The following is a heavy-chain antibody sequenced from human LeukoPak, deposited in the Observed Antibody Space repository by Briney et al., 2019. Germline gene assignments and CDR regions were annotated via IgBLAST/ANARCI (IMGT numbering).Heavy chain of an antibody. CDR2: ISGSGGST. J-gene: IGHJ6*04. V-gene: IGHV3-23*01. CDR1: GFIFSSSA. D-gene: IGHD3-10*02. Sequence: GGSLRLSCAASGFIFSSSAMSWVRQAPGKGLEWVSIISGSGGSTYYADSVKGRFTISRDNAKNSLYLQMNSLRAEDTAVYYCAELGITMIGGVWGKGTTVTISS. CDR3: AELGITMIGGV.